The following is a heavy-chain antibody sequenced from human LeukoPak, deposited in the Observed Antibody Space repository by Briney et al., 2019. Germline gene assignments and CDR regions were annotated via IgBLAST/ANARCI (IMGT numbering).Heavy chain of an antibody. CDR1: GGSISSGGYY. CDR3: ARGFLAWYVDY. Sequence: SETLSLTCTVSGGSISSGGYYWSWIRQHPGKGLEWIGYIYYSGSTYYNPSLKSRVTISVDTSKNQFSLKLSSVTAADTAVYYCARGFLAWYVDYWGQGTLVTVSS. J-gene: IGHJ4*02. CDR2: IYYSGST. V-gene: IGHV4-31*03. D-gene: IGHD3/OR15-3a*01.